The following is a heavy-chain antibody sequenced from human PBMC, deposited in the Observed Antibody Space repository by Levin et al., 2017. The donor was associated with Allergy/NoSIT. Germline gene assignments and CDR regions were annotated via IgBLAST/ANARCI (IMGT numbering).Heavy chain of an antibody. D-gene: IGHD6-19*01. Sequence: SETLSLTCTVSGGSISSYYWSWIRQPAGKGLEWIGRINDSGSTNYNPSLKSRVTMSVDTSKNQFSLRLISVTAADTAVYYCAGGSGWHGGVCGYWGQGTLVTVSS. CDR1: GGSISSYY. V-gene: IGHV4-4*07. J-gene: IGHJ4*02. CDR2: INDSGST. CDR3: AGGSGWHGGVCGY.